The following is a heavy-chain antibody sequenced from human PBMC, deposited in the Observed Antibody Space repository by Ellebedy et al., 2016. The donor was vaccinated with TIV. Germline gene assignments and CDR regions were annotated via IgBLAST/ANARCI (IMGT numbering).Heavy chain of an antibody. J-gene: IGHJ4*02. Sequence: GESLKISCAASGFTFSSSSMSWVRQAPGKGLEWVSSISVSNIYIYYTDPVKGRFTISRDNAKNSLYLQMNSLRAGDTAVYYCARDYYGSGSSYPYYFDSWGQGTLVTVSS. CDR3: ARDYYGSGSSYPYYFDS. CDR1: GFTFSSSS. CDR2: ISVSNIYI. D-gene: IGHD3-10*01. V-gene: IGHV3-21*01.